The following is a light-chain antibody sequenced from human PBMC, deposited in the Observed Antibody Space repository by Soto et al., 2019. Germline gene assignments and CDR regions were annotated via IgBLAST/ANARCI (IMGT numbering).Light chain of an antibody. Sequence: QLVLTQSPSASASLGASVKLTCTLSSGHSSYAIAWHQQQPEKGPRDLMTLDSDGSHTKGDAIPDRFSGSSSGAERYLTISSLQSEDEADYYCQTWGTGIHVVFGGGTKLTVL. V-gene: IGLV4-69*01. CDR3: QTWGTGIHVV. J-gene: IGLJ2*01. CDR1: SGHSSYA. CDR2: LDSDGSH.